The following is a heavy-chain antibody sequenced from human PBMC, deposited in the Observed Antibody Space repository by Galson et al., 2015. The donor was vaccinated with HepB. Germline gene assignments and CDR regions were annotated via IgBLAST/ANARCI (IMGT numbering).Heavy chain of an antibody. Sequence: SVKVSCKAPGYTFTSYDINWVRQATGQGLEWMGWMNPNSGNTGYAQKFQGRVTMTRNTSISTAYMELSSLRSEDTAVYYCARFGVLRFLEWASWFDPWGQGTLVTVSS. V-gene: IGHV1-8*01. CDR3: ARFGVLRFLEWASWFDP. CDR2: MNPNSGNT. CDR1: GYTFTSYD. J-gene: IGHJ5*02. D-gene: IGHD3-3*01.